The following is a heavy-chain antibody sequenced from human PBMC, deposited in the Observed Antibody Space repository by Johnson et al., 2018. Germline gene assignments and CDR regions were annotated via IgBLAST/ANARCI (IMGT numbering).Heavy chain of an antibody. Sequence: QVQLVQSGGGVVQPGRSLRLSCAASGFTFSSYAMHWVRQAPGKGLEWVAVISYDGSNKYYADSVKGRFTISRDNSKNTLYLQMNSLRAEDTAVYYCARDSCSGGSCYLRMAFDIWGQGTMVTVSS. D-gene: IGHD2-15*01. J-gene: IGHJ3*02. CDR2: ISYDGSNK. CDR1: GFTFSSYA. V-gene: IGHV3-30-3*01. CDR3: ARDSCSGGSCYLRMAFDI.